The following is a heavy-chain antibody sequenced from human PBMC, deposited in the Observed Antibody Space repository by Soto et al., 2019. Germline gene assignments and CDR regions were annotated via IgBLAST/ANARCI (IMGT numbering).Heavy chain of an antibody. J-gene: IGHJ4*01. CDR3: AKDTRIPVAGAIEF. CDR1: GLTFEDYV. CDR2: IGWNGGII. V-gene: IGHV3-9*01. D-gene: IGHD6-19*01. Sequence: EAQLVESGGDLLHPGRSLRLACESYGLTFEDYVMHWVRQAPGNGLEWGSGIGWNGGIIGYAESVKVRFTIARDNAKNSLYLQMSSLRYDDTALYFFAKDTRIPVAGAIEFWGHGTLGTV.